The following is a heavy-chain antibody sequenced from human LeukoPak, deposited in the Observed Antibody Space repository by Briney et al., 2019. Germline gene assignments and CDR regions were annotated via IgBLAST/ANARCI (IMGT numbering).Heavy chain of an antibody. CDR2: ISYDGSNK. CDR3: AKDKASTGYGMDV. V-gene: IGHV3-30*18. CDR1: GFTFSSYG. Sequence: GRSLRLSCAASGFTFSSYGMLWVRQAPGKGLEWVAVISYDGSNKYYADSVKGRFTISRDNSKNTLYLQMNSLRAEDTAVYYCAKDKASTGYGMDVWGKGTTVTVSS. J-gene: IGHJ6*04.